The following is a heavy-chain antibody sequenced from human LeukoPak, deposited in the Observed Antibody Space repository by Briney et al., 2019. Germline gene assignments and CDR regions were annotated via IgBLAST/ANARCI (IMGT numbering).Heavy chain of an antibody. CDR2: ISGSSSTK. D-gene: IGHD3-16*01. CDR3: VRGSYVFDP. Sequence: GGPLRLSCAASGFTFSLYSMNWVRQAPGKGLVWVSHISGSSSTKYYADSVRGRFTVSRDNAKNSMYLQMNSLRDDDTAVYYCVRGSYVFDPWGQGTLVTVSS. J-gene: IGHJ5*02. CDR1: GFTFSLYS. V-gene: IGHV3-48*02.